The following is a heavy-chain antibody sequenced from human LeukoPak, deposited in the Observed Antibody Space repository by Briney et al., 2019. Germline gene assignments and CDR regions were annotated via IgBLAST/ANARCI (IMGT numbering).Heavy chain of an antibody. V-gene: IGHV3-53*01. D-gene: IGHD2/OR15-2a*01. Sequence: GGSLRLSCAASGFTVSNNYMSWVRQAPGKGLEWVSVFYSGGSTYYADSVKGRFTSSRDNAKNTLYLQMNSLRAEDTAVYYCARDQVQNYYYSGMDVWGQGTTVTVSS. CDR3: ARDQVQNYYYSGMDV. CDR1: GFTVSNNY. J-gene: IGHJ6*02. CDR2: FYSGGST.